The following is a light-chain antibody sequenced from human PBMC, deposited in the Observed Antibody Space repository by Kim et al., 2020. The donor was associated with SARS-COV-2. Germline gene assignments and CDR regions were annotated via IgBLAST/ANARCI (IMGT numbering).Light chain of an antibody. J-gene: IGKJ4*01. CDR2: GAS. Sequence: EIVMTQSPATLSVSPGERATLSCRASQSVSSNLAWYQQKPGQAPRLLIYGASTGATGIPARFSGSGSGTEFTLTISSLQSEDLAVYYCQQYNNWPLTFGGGTKVVIK. CDR1: QSVSSN. V-gene: IGKV3-15*01. CDR3: QQYNNWPLT.